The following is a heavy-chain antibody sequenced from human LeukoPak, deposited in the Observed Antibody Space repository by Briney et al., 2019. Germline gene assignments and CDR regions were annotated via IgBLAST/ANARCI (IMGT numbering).Heavy chain of an antibody. D-gene: IGHD3-3*01. CDR2: ISSSSSYI. J-gene: IGHJ4*02. CDR3: ARLSAFWSGYYPSTDY. Sequence: GRSLRLSCAASGFTFSSYSMNWVRQAPGKGLEWVSSISSSSSYIYYADSVKGRFTISRDNAKNSLYLQMNSLRAEDTAVYYCARLSAFWSGYYPSTDYWGQGTLVTVSS. V-gene: IGHV3-21*01. CDR1: GFTFSSYS.